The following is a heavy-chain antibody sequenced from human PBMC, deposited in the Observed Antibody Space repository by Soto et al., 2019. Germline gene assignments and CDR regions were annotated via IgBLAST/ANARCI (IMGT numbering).Heavy chain of an antibody. CDR3: AREGILFSGVSVFYCMDV. J-gene: IGHJ6*02. V-gene: IGHV1-8*01. CDR2: INPSSGNT. D-gene: IGHD3-3*01. CDR1: GYSFTRHD. Sequence: QVQLVQSGAEVKKPGASVKVSCKASGYSFTRHDINWVRQAPGQGLEWMGWINPSSGNTGYAQRFLGRLTMTTDTSTSTANMELSGLKSEDTAIYYCAREGILFSGVSVFYCMDVWGQGTTVTVPS.